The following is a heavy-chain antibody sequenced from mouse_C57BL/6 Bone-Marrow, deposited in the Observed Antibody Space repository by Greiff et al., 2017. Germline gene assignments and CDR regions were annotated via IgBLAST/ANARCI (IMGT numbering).Heavy chain of an antibody. D-gene: IGHD2-5*01. V-gene: IGHV1-61*01. Sequence: QVQLQQPGAELVRPGSSVKLSCKASGYTFTSYWMAWVKQRPGQGLEWIGNIHPSDSETHYNQKFKDKATLTVDKSSSTAYMQLSSLTSEDSAVDYCARGVYSNYGAYWGQGTLVTVSA. J-gene: IGHJ3*01. CDR3: ARGVYSNYGAY. CDR2: IHPSDSET. CDR1: GYTFTSYW.